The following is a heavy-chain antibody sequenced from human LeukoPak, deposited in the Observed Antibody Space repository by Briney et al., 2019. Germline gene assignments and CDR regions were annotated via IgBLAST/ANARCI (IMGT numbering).Heavy chain of an antibody. Sequence: GGSLRLSCAASGFTFSSYTMSWARQAPGKGLEWVSAISGSGGSTYYADSVKGRFTISRDNSKNTLYLQMNSLRAEDTAVYYCAKDREGGFDYWGQGTLVTVSS. CDR2: ISGSGGST. D-gene: IGHD1-26*01. J-gene: IGHJ4*02. V-gene: IGHV3-23*01. CDR1: GFTFSSYT. CDR3: AKDREGGFDY.